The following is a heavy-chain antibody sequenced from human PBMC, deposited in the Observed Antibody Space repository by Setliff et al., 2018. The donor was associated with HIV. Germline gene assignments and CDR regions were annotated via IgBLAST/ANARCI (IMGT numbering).Heavy chain of an antibody. J-gene: IGHJ4*02. Sequence: GGSLRLSCAASGFTFSCYGMHWVRQAPGKGLEWVAFIRYDGSNKYYADSVKGRFTISRDNSKTTLYLQMNSLRAADTAVYYCARDLACPDYSSGCPGYWGQGTLVTVSS. CDR1: GFTFSCYG. CDR2: IRYDGSNK. D-gene: IGHD6-19*01. CDR3: ARDLACPDYSSGCPGY. V-gene: IGHV3-30*02.